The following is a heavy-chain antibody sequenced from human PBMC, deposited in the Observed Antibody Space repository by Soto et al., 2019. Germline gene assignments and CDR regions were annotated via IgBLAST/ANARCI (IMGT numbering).Heavy chain of an antibody. D-gene: IGHD2-15*01. J-gene: IGHJ5*01. CDR2: IYKSTTT. CDR1: GDSISTVDYF. CDR3: ARGRYCLTGRCFPNWFDS. Sequence: PSETLSLTCSVSGDSISTVDYFWAWIRQPPGQALEYIGYIYKSTTTYYNPSSEGRVAISLDTSKSQFSLTVTSVTAADTAVHFCARGRYCLTGRCFPNWFDSWGQGTLVTVSS. V-gene: IGHV4-30-4*01.